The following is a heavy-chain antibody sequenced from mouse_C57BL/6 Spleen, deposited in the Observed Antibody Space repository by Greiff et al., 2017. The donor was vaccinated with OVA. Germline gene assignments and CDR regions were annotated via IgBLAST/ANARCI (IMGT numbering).Heavy chain of an antibody. V-gene: IGHV5-9-1*02. CDR3: TREYGGYYFDY. Sequence: EVHLVESGEGLVKPGGSLKLSCAASGFTFSSYAMSWVRQTPEKRLEWVAYISSGGDYIYYADTVTGRFTISRDNARNTLYLQMSSLKTEDTAMYYCTREYGGYYFDYWGQGTTLTVSS. D-gene: IGHD1-1*01. CDR2: ISSGGDYI. J-gene: IGHJ2*01. CDR1: GFTFSSYA.